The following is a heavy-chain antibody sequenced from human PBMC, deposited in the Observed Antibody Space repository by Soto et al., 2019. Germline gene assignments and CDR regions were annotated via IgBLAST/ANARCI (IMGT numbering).Heavy chain of an antibody. J-gene: IGHJ4*02. CDR3: ARRGSSSWYGY. Sequence: QLQLQESGPGLVKPSETLSLTCTVSGGSISSNSYYWGWIRQPPGKGLEWIGSIYYSGSTYYNPSLKSGAAISVDTSKNQFSRKLTSVTAADTAVYYCARRGSSSWYGYWGQGTLVTVSS. CDR1: GGSISSNSYY. V-gene: IGHV4-39*01. D-gene: IGHD6-13*01. CDR2: IYYSGST.